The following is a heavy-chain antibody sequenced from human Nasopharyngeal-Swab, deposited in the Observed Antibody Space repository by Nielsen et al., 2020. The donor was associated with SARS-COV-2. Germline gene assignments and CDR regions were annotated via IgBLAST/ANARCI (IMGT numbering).Heavy chain of an antibody. J-gene: IGHJ4*02. CDR2: ISTSSSYT. V-gene: IGHV3-11*05. Sequence: SWAASGFTFSDYYMSWIRQAPGKGLEWVSYISTSSSYTNYADSVKGRFTISRENAKNSLYLQMNSLRADDTAVYYCARGSIRGIIISDFDYWGQGTLVTVSS. CDR3: ARGSIRGIIISDFDY. D-gene: IGHD3-10*01. CDR1: GFTFSDYY.